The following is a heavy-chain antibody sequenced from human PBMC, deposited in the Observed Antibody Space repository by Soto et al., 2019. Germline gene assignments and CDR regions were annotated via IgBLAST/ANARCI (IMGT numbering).Heavy chain of an antibody. J-gene: IGHJ3*02. D-gene: IGHD3-22*01. V-gene: IGHV1-69*13. CDR1: GGTFNSYV. CDR2: IISIFGTP. CDR3: ARPGYYDSSGYKRGNAFDI. Sequence: SVKVSCKASGGTFNSYVFNWVRQAPGQGLEWMGGIISIFGTPNYGQKFQGRVTITADESTSTAYMELRSLRSDDTAVYYCARPGYYDSSGYKRGNAFDIWGQGTMVTVSS.